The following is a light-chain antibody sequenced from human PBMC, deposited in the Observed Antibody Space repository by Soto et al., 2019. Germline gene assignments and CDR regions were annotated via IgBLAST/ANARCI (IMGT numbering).Light chain of an antibody. Sequence: QSVLTQPPSASGTPGQRVTISCSRSSSNIGSNTVNWYQQLPGTAPKLLIYSNNQRPSGVPDRFSGSKSGTSASLAISGLQSEDEADYYCAAWDDSLNGHVFGTGTKLTVL. CDR3: AAWDDSLNGHV. J-gene: IGLJ1*01. CDR1: SSNIGSNT. V-gene: IGLV1-44*01. CDR2: SNN.